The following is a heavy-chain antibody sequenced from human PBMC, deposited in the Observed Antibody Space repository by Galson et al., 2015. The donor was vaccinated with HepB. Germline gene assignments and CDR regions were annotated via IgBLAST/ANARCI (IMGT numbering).Heavy chain of an antibody. Sequence: SLRLSCAASGFTFSSYAMHWVRQAPGKGLEWVSYISSSGGSTYYADSVKGRFTISRDNSKNSVYLQMNSLRAEDTAVYYCARDWLRCSSGYTSFEGIDVWGRGTPVTVSS. J-gene: IGHJ6*02. CDR3: ARDWLRCSSGYTSFEGIDV. CDR1: GFTFSSYA. D-gene: IGHD3-22*01. V-gene: IGHV3-23*01. CDR2: ISSSGGST.